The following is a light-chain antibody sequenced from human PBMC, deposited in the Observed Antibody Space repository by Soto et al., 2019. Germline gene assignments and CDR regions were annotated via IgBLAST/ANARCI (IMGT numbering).Light chain of an antibody. Sequence: EILMTQSPATLSVSPGERATLSCRASQGVSSSVAWYQQRPGQAPRLLIYGASTRATGIPARFSGSGSGTEFNLTISSLQSEYFAVYYCQQYDNWRTFGGGTNVEIK. V-gene: IGKV3-15*01. CDR3: QQYDNWRT. J-gene: IGKJ4*01. CDR1: QGVSSS. CDR2: GAS.